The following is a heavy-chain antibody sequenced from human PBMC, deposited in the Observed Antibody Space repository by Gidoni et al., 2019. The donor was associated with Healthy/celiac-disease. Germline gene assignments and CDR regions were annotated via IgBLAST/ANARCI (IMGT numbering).Heavy chain of an antibody. Sequence: QAQLQQSGAGLLKPSDHLSPTCPLYGGSFRGYYWSWIRQPPGKALEWNGGINHSGRTNYKPSLKNRFTISVVTSKGQFSLKLSSVTAADTAVYYCARCPSYGGNSGSVFDYWGQGTLVTVSS. D-gene: IGHD4-17*01. J-gene: IGHJ4*02. CDR3: ARCPSYGGNSGSVFDY. V-gene: IGHV4-34*01. CDR2: INHSGRT. CDR1: GGSFRGYY.